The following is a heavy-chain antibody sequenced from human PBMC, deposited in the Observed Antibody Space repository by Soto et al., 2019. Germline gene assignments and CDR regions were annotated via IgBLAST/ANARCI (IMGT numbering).Heavy chain of an antibody. Sequence: SETLSLTCSVSGDSISSDYWSWIRQPPGKGLEWIGYMYYTGTTNYNPSLRSRVTISLDTSEKQFSLKLSSVTAADTAVYYCARPGIRFGNKMDVWGQGTTVTVSS. CDR1: GDSISSDY. CDR2: MYYTGTT. J-gene: IGHJ6*02. D-gene: IGHD3-10*01. CDR3: ARPGIRFGNKMDV. V-gene: IGHV4-59*01.